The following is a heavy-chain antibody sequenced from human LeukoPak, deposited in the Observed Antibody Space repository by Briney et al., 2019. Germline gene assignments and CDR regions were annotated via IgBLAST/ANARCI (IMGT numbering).Heavy chain of an antibody. CDR2: ISYDGSNK. V-gene: IGHV3-30*04. D-gene: IGHD2-15*01. CDR1: GFTFSSYA. J-gene: IGHJ6*03. Sequence: GGSLRLSCAASGFTFSSYAMHWVRQAPGKGLEWVAVISYDGSNKYYADSAKGRFTISRDNSKNTLYLQMNSLRAEDTAVYYCGRDALVGYFSYYYIDVWGKGITVTVSS. CDR3: GRDALVGYFSYYYIDV.